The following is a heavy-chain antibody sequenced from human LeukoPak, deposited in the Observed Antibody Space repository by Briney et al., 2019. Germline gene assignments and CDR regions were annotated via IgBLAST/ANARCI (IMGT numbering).Heavy chain of an antibody. CDR3: ARSSNGVIGCGESPYFDY. D-gene: IGHD2-8*01. Sequence: PGGSLRLSCAASGFTFSSYSMNWVRQAPGKGLEWVSSISSSSSYIYYADSVKGRFTISRDNAKNSLYLQMNSLRAEDTAVYYCARSSNGVIGCGESPYFDYWGQGTLVTVSS. CDR2: ISSSSSYI. CDR1: GFTFSSYS. J-gene: IGHJ4*01. V-gene: IGHV3-21*01.